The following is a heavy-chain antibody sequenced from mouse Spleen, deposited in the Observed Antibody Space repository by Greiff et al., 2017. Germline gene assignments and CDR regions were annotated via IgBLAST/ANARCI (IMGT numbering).Heavy chain of an antibody. CDR3: ASFITTVVDFDY. Sequence: VQLQQPGAELVKPGASVKLSCKASGYTFTSYWMQWVKQRPGQGLEWIGEIDPSDSYTNYNQKFKGKATLTVDTSSSTAYMQLSSLTSEDSAVYYCASFITTVVDFDYWGQGTTLTVSS. CDR2: IDPSDSYT. J-gene: IGHJ2*01. CDR1: GYTFTSYW. D-gene: IGHD1-1*01. V-gene: IGHV1-50*01.